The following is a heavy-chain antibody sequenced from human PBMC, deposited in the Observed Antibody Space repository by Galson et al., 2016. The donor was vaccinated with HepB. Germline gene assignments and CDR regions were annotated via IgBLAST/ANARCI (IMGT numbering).Heavy chain of an antibody. Sequence: SETLSLTCRVSGGSMTSYFWTWIRQPPGKGLEWIGYIYYSGSTNYNPSLKSRVTISVDTSKNQFSLKLSSVTAADTAVYYCARESVAAHFDYWGQGTLVTGSS. V-gene: IGHV4-59*01. CDR1: GGSMTSYF. CDR2: IYYSGST. CDR3: ARESVAAHFDY. J-gene: IGHJ4*02. D-gene: IGHD2-15*01.